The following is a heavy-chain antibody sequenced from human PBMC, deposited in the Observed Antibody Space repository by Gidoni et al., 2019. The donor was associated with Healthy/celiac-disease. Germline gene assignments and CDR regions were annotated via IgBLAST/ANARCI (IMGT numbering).Heavy chain of an antibody. Sequence: EVQLVESGGGLVKPGGSLRLSCAASGFTFSSYSMNWVRQAPGKGLEWVSSISRSSSYIYYADSVKGRFTISRDNAKNALYLQMNSLRAEDTAVFYCARAHSPYYFDYWGQGTLVTVSS. D-gene: IGHD5-18*01. CDR3: ARAHSPYYFDY. CDR2: ISRSSSYI. CDR1: GFTFSSYS. V-gene: IGHV3-21*01. J-gene: IGHJ4*02.